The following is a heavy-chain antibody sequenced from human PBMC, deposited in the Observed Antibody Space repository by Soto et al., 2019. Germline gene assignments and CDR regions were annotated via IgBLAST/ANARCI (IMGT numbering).Heavy chain of an antibody. J-gene: IGHJ5*02. CDR2: ISWNSDKI. V-gene: IGHV3-9*01. CDR1: GFTFDDYA. CDR3: TKEVGSAGGWFDP. D-gene: IGHD3-10*01. Sequence: EVQLVESGGGLVQPGMSLRLSCAASGFTFDDYAMHWVRQAPGKGLEWVSGISWNSDKIDYADSVRGRFTISRDNAKKSLYLQMNSLRAEDTALYYCTKEVGSAGGWFDPWGQGTLVTVSS.